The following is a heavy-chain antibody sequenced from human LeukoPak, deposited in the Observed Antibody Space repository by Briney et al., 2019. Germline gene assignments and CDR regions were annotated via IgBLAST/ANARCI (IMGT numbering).Heavy chain of an antibody. V-gene: IGHV4-4*07. Sequence: PSETLSLTCTVSGGSISSYYWSWIRQPAGKGLEWIGRIYTSGSTNYNPSLKSRVTISVDTSKTQCSLKLSSVTAEDTAVYYCARDNWNSGVDFWGQGTLVTVSS. CDR1: GGSISSYY. D-gene: IGHD1-7*01. J-gene: IGHJ4*02. CDR3: ARDNWNSGVDF. CDR2: IYTSGST.